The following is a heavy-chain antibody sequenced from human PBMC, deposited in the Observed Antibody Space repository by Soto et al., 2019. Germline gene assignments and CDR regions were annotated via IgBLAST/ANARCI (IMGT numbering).Heavy chain of an antibody. CDR2: IYYSGST. CDR1: GGSISSYY. V-gene: IGHV4-59*01. J-gene: IGHJ4*02. CDR3: ARSDGRY. Sequence: SETLSLTCTVSGGSISSYYWSWIRQPPGKGLEWIGYIYYSGSTTYNPSLKSRVTISVDTSKNQFSLKLSFVTAADTAVYYCARSDGRYWGQGTLVTVSS.